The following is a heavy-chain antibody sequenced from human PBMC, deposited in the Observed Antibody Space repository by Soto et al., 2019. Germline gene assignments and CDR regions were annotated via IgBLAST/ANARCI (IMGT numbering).Heavy chain of an antibody. V-gene: IGHV4-39*01. Sequence: SETLSLTCTVSGGFIDSGAYYWSWILHPPGKGLEWIGSISYLGSSYYNPSLKSRVTMSVDTSKNQFSLRLRSVTAADTALYFCARHSLALRKNNWFDPWGQGLMVTVS. CDR3: ARHSLALRKNNWFDP. J-gene: IGHJ5*02. D-gene: IGHD3-3*02. CDR2: ISYLGSS. CDR1: GGFIDSGAYY.